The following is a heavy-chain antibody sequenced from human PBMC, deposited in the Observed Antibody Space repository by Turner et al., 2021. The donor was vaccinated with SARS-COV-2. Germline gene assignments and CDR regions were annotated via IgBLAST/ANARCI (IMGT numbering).Heavy chain of an antibody. V-gene: IGHV1-24*01. D-gene: IGHD3-22*01. J-gene: IGHJ6*02. Sequence: QVQLVQSGAEVKKPGASVKVTCKVSGTTLIELSMHWVRQAAGKGLEWMGGFDPEDGETIYAQKFQGRVTMTEDTSTDTAYMELSSLRSEDTAVYYCATAPANYYDSSGSKGFYYYYYGMDVWGQVTTVTVSS. CDR2: FDPEDGET. CDR3: ATAPANYYDSSGSKGFYYYYYGMDV. CDR1: GTTLIELS.